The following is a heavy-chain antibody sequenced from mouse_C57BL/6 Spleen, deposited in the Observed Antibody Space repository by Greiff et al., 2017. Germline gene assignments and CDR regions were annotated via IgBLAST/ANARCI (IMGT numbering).Heavy chain of an antibody. CDR3: ARYEYYGSSPYAMDY. CDR2: IRNKANGYTT. J-gene: IGHJ4*01. D-gene: IGHD1-1*01. V-gene: IGHV7-3*01. Sequence: EVKLVESGGGLVQPGGSLSLSCAASGFTFTDYYMSWVRQPPGKALEWLGFIRNKANGYTTEYSASVKGRFTISRDNSQSILYLQMNALRAEDSATYYCARYEYYGSSPYAMDYWGQGTSVTVSS. CDR1: GFTFTDYY.